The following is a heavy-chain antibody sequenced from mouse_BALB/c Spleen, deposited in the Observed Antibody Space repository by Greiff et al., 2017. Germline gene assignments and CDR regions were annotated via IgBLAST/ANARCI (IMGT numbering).Heavy chain of an antibody. CDR3: TREAVTTVVATSFDY. V-gene: IGHV5-6-4*01. J-gene: IGHJ2*01. CDR1: GFTFSSYT. CDR2: ISSGGSYT. D-gene: IGHD1-1*01. Sequence: EVHLVESGGGLVKPGGSLKLSCAASGFTFSSYTMSWVRQTPEKRLEWVATISSGGSYTYYPDSVKGRFTISRDNAKNTLYLQMSSLKSEDTAMYYCTREAVTTVVATSFDYWGQGTTLTVSS.